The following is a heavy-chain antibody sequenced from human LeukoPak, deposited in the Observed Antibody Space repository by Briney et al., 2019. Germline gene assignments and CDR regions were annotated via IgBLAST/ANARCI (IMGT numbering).Heavy chain of an antibody. Sequence: PSETLSLTCTVSGGSISSYYWSWIRQPPGKGLEWIGYIYYSGSTNYNPSLKSRVTISVDTSKNQFSLKLSSVTATDTAVYYCARGGGGSYYAAFDIWGQGTMVTVSS. D-gene: IGHD1-26*01. V-gene: IGHV4-59*01. CDR2: IYYSGST. CDR1: GGSISSYY. CDR3: ARGGGGSYYAAFDI. J-gene: IGHJ3*02.